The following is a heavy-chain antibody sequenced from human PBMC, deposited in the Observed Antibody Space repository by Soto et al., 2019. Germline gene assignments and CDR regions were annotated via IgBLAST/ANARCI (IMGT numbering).Heavy chain of an antibody. V-gene: IGHV3-33*01. CDR1: GFTFSSYG. CDR3: ARDGYGGNPFGHWFDP. J-gene: IGHJ5*02. CDR2: IWYDGSNK. Sequence: GGSLRLSCAASGFTFSSYGMHWVRQAPGKGLEWVAVIWYDGSNKYYADSVKGRFTISRDNSKNTLYLQMNSLRAEDTAVYYCARDGYGGNPFGHWFDPWGEGTLVTVFS. D-gene: IGHD2-15*01.